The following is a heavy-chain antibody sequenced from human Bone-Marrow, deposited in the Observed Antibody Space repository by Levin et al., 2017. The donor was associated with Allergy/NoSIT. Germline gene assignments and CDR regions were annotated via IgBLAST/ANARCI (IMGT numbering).Heavy chain of an antibody. CDR1: GFTFSDYY. Sequence: GESLKISCAASGFTFSDYYMSWIRQAPGKGLEWISYISSRGSIIHYADSVKGRFTISRDNTKNSLYLQMNGLRVEDTAVYYCARDVMVETSNWYDPWGQGTLVTVSS. D-gene: IGHD4/OR15-4a*01. V-gene: IGHV3-11*01. J-gene: IGHJ5*02. CDR2: ISSRGSII. CDR3: ARDVMVETSNWYDP.